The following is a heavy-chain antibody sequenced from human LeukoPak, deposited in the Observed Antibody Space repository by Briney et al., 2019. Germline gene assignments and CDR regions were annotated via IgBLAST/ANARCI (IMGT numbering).Heavy chain of an antibody. D-gene: IGHD1-26*01. CDR2: IYPGDSDT. Sequence: GESLKISCKGSGYRFTTYWIGWVRQMPGKGLEWMGIIYPGDSDTRYSPSFQGQVTISADKSISTAYLQWSSLKASDTAMYYCARPLVGASEAQGGYFDYWGQGTLVTVSS. J-gene: IGHJ4*02. CDR3: ARPLVGASEAQGGYFDY. CDR1: GYRFTTYW. V-gene: IGHV5-51*01.